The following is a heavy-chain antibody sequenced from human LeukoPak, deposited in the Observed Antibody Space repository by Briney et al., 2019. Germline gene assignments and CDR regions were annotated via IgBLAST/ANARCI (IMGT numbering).Heavy chain of an antibody. CDR3: ATGYSSTWYYFDY. J-gene: IGHJ4*02. CDR1: GDSLSSYY. CDR2: IYHSGST. Sequence: SETLSLTCTVSGDSLSSYYWSWIRQPPGKGLEWVGYIYHSGSTNYNPSLKSRVTISPDTSKDQFSLKLASVTAADTAVYYCATGYSSTWYYFDYWGQGTLVTVSS. D-gene: IGHD6-13*01. V-gene: IGHV4-59*01.